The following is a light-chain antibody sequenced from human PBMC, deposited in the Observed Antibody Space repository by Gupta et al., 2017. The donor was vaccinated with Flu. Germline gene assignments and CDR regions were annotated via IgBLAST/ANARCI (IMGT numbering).Light chain of an antibody. CDR2: DVF. CDR1: QSVSNY. Sequence: EVVLPQSPATLSLTPGERATRPCRASQSVSNYFACYQQKTRQAPRLLTYDVFNRATGVPARFSGSGSETDFTLTSSRLEPEDVAVYYWLQRSNWPYTFGQGTKLEIK. J-gene: IGKJ2*01. V-gene: IGKV3-11*01. CDR3: LQRSNWPYT.